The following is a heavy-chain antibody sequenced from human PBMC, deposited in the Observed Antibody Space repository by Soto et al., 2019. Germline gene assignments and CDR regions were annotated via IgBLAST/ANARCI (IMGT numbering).Heavy chain of an antibody. D-gene: IGHD3-10*01. Sequence: SETLSLTCRVSGDSISSTFWWTWVRQPPGKGLEWIGEVYHSGSTRYNPSLKGRVTISVDKPNNQFSLKLTSMTGADTAVYYCARAHYYGSGSTYHHYYYYGMDVWGQGTTVTVSS. V-gene: IGHV4-4*02. CDR2: VYHSGST. J-gene: IGHJ6*02. CDR3: ARAHYYGSGSTYHHYYYYGMDV. CDR1: GDSISSTFW.